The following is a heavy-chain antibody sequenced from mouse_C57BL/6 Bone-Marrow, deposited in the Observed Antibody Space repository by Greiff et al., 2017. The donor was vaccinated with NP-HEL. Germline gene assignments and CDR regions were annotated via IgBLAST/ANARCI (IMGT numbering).Heavy chain of an antibody. CDR2: INPNYGTT. Sequence: VQLQQSGPELVKPGASVKISCKASGYSFTDYYMNWVKQSHGKSLEWIGVINPNYGTTSYNQKFKGKATLTVDQSSSTAYMQLNSLTSEDSAVYYGGRDYGWREGAMDYWGQGTSVTVSS. CDR3: GRDYGWREGAMDY. CDR1: GYSFTDYY. D-gene: IGHD1-1*01. J-gene: IGHJ4*01. V-gene: IGHV1-39*01.